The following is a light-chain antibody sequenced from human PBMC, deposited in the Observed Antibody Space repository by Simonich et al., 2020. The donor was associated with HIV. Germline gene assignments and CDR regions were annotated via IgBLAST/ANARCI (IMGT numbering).Light chain of an antibody. CDR2: RNN. CDR3: SAWDSSLSAWV. V-gene: IGLV10-54*01. J-gene: IGLJ3*02. Sequence: QAGLTQPPSVSKGLRQTATLTCTGNNNNVGNQGAAWPQQHQGHPPKLLSYRNNNRPSGISERLSASRSGNTASLTITGLQPEDEGDYYCSAWDSSLSAWVFGGGTKLTVL. CDR1: NNNVGNQG.